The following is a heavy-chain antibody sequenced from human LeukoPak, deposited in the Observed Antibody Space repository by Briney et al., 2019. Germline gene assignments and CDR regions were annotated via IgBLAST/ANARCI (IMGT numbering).Heavy chain of an antibody. Sequence: QPGGSLRLSCAASGFTFSSYAMSWVRQAPGKGLEWVSAISGSGGSTYYADSVKGRFTISRDNSKNTLYLQMNSLRAEDTAVYYCAKDLRLGWDYYDSSGYPHYWGQGTPVTVSS. V-gene: IGHV3-23*01. CDR2: ISGSGGST. D-gene: IGHD3-22*01. J-gene: IGHJ4*02. CDR1: GFTFSSYA. CDR3: AKDLRLGWDYYDSSGYPHY.